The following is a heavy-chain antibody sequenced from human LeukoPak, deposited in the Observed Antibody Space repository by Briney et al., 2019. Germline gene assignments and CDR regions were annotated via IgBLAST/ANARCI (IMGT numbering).Heavy chain of an antibody. D-gene: IGHD6-19*01. CDR3: ARGWAGNY. V-gene: IGHV3-48*03. Sequence: GGSLRLSCAASGFTFSNYEMKWVRQAPGEGLEWVSYIGSSGTLMYYADSVKGRFTISRDNAKNSLYLQMNSLRADDTAVYYCARGWAGNYWGQGTLVTVSS. CDR1: GFTFSNYE. J-gene: IGHJ4*02. CDR2: IGSSGTLM.